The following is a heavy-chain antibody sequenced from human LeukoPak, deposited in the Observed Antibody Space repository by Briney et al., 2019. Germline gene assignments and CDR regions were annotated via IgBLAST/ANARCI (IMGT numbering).Heavy chain of an antibody. CDR2: ISSSSSYI. Sequence: PGGSLRLSCAASGFTFSSYSMNWVRQAPGKGLEWVSSISSSSSYIYYADSVKGRFTISRDNAKNSLYLQMNSLRAEDTAVYYCARVGDYDILTGFLPPNYYYGMDVWGQGTTVTASS. V-gene: IGHV3-21*01. CDR1: GFTFSSYS. D-gene: IGHD3-9*01. J-gene: IGHJ6*02. CDR3: ARVGDYDILTGFLPPNYYYGMDV.